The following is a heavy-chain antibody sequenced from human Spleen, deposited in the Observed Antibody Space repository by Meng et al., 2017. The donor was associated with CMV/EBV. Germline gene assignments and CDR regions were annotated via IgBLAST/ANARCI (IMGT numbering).Heavy chain of an antibody. V-gene: IGHV3-30-3*01. CDR2: ISYDGSNK. D-gene: IGHD6-6*01. CDR3: ARDPYNGAARLFHAFDI. J-gene: IGHJ3*02. CDR1: FTFSSSA. Sequence: FTFSSSAMHWVRQAPGKGLEWVAVISYDGSNKYYADSVKGRFTISRDNSKNTLYLQMNSLRAEDTAVYYCARDPYNGAARLFHAFDIWGQGTMVTVSS.